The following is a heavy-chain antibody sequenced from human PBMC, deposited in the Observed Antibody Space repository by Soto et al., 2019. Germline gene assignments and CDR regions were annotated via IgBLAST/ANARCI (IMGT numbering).Heavy chain of an antibody. V-gene: IGHV3-15*01. J-gene: IGHJ4*02. Sequence: GGSLRLSCAASGFTFSNAWMSWVRQAPGKGLEWVGRIKSKTDDGTTDYAAPVKGRFTISRDDSKNTLYLQMNSLKTEDTAVYYCTTDIRIGCGGGSCYSVDYWGQGTLVTVSS. CDR1: GFTFSNAW. CDR3: TTDIRIGCGGGSCYSVDY. CDR2: IKSKTDDGTT. D-gene: IGHD2-15*01.